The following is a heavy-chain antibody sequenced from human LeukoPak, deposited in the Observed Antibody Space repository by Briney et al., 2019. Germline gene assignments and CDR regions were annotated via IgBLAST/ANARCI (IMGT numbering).Heavy chain of an antibody. V-gene: IGHV4-31*03. CDR3: ARGYSGYPVDY. Sequence: SQTLSLTCTVSGGSISSGGYYWSWIRQHPGKGLEWIGYIYYSGSTYYSPSLKSRVTISVDTSKNQFSLKLSSVTAADTAVYYCARGYSGYPVDYWGQGTLVTVSS. CDR1: GGSISSGGYY. D-gene: IGHD5-12*01. CDR2: IYYSGST. J-gene: IGHJ4*02.